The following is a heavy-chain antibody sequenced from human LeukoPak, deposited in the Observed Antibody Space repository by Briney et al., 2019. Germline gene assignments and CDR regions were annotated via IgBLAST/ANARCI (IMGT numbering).Heavy chain of an antibody. CDR2: IYYSGST. J-gene: IGHJ4*02. CDR1: GGSISSYY. Sequence: SETLSLTCTVSGGSISSYYWSWIRQPPGKGLEWIGYIYYSGSTNYNPSLKSRVTISVDTSKNQFSLKLSSVTAADTAVYYCARNLNCSGGSCYWGIDYWDQGTLVTVSS. V-gene: IGHV4-59*01. CDR3: ARNLNCSGGSCYWGIDY. D-gene: IGHD2-15*01.